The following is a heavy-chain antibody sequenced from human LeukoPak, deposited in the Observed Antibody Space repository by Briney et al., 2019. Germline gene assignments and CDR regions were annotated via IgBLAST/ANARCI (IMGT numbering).Heavy chain of an antibody. J-gene: IGHJ4*02. CDR1: RFPLSCHW. CDR3: ARGSGIITGIDE. Sequence: GGSLRLFYAASRFPLSCHWKLWVCQAPGKGLVWVLRIKDDGSHTNYADSVKGRFTIPRDNAKNTLSLQINGLRAEDTAVYYCARGSGIITGIDEWGQGTLVTVSS. V-gene: IGHV3-74*01. D-gene: IGHD6-25*01. CDR2: IKDDGSHT.